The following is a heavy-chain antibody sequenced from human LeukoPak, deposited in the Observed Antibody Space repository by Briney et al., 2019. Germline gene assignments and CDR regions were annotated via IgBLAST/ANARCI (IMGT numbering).Heavy chain of an antibody. CDR2: MNPNSGNT. Sequence: ASVTVSCKASVYTFTNYDINWVRQATGQGLEWMGWMNPNSGNTGYAQKFQGRVTITRNTSISTAYMELSSLRSEDTAVYYCARGHYYYYMDVWGKGTTVTVSS. V-gene: IGHV1-8*03. CDR3: ARGHYYYYMDV. J-gene: IGHJ6*03. CDR1: VYTFTNYD.